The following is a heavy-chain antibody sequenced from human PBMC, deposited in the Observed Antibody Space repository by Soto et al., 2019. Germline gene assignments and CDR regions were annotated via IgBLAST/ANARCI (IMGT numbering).Heavy chain of an antibody. V-gene: IGHV4-30-4*01. Sequence: NPSETLSLTCTVSGGSISGDGYHWSWIRQPPGKDLEWIGYIYYSGTTYYNPSLRSRVSILVDTSRNQFSLKLSSLTAADTAVYYCARYGAESRWFAPWGQGTLVTVSS. J-gene: IGHJ5*02. CDR1: GGSISGDGYH. CDR2: IYYSGTT. CDR3: ARYGAESRWFAP. D-gene: IGHD1-26*01.